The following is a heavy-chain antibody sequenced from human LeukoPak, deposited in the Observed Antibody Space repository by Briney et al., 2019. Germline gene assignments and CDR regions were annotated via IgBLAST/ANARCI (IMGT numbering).Heavy chain of an antibody. Sequence: SETLSLTCTVSGGSISSYYWSWIRQPPGKGLEWIGYISYSGSTKYNPSLKSRVTISVDTSKTHFSLKLSSVTAADTAVYYCARRKYYYDSSGYYYVPDYWGQGTLVTVSS. CDR1: GGSISSYY. J-gene: IGHJ4*02. CDR2: ISYSGST. CDR3: ARRKYYYDSSGYYYVPDY. D-gene: IGHD3-22*01. V-gene: IGHV4-59*01.